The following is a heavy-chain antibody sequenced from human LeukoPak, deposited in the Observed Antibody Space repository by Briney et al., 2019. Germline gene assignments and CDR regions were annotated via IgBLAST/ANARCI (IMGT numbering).Heavy chain of an antibody. Sequence: ASETLSLTCTVSGGSISSSSYYWGWIRRPPGKGLEWIGSISYSGSTYYNPSLKSRVTISVDTSKNQFSLKLSSVTAADTAVYYCARHLSGSYHENYWYFDLWGRGTLVTVSS. CDR2: ISYSGST. J-gene: IGHJ2*01. V-gene: IGHV4-39*01. CDR1: GGSISSSSYY. CDR3: ARHLSGSYHENYWYFDL. D-gene: IGHD1-26*01.